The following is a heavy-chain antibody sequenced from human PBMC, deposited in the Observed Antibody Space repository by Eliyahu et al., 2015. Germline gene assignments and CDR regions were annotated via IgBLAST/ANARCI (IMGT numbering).Heavy chain of an antibody. J-gene: IGHJ5*02. D-gene: IGHD1-1*01. CDR3: ARTRLATSTGWFDP. V-gene: IGHV2-70*15. CDR1: GFSLSTSGMC. Sequence: QVTLRESGPALVKPTQTLTLTCTFSGFSLSTSGMCVSWIRQPPGKALEWLARIDWDDDKYYSTSLKTRLTISKDTSKNQVVLTMTNMDPVDTATYYCARTRLATSTGWFDPWGQGTLVTVSS. CDR2: IDWDDDK.